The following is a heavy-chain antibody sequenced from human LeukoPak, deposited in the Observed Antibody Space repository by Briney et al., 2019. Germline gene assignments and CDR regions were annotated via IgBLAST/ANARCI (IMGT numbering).Heavy chain of an antibody. CDR3: ATVSLLWFGEFLLDY. CDR2: MNPNSGNT. J-gene: IGHJ4*02. D-gene: IGHD3-10*01. Sequence: GASVKVSCKASGYTFTSYDINWVRQATGQGLEWMGWMNPNSGNTGYAQKFQGRVTMTEDTSTDTAYMELSSLRSEDTAVYYCATVSLLWFGEFLLDYWGQGTLVTVSS. CDR1: GYTFTSYD. V-gene: IGHV1-8*01.